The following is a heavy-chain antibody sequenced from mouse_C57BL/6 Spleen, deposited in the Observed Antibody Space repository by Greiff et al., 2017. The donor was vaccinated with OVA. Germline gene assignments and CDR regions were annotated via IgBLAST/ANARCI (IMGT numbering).Heavy chain of an antibody. D-gene: IGHD1-1*01. V-gene: IGHV1-82*01. CDR2: IYPGDGDT. CDR3: ARGITTVVASYYFDY. J-gene: IGHJ2*01. Sequence: VQLQQSGPELVKPGASVKISCKASGYAFSSSWMNWVKQRPGKGLEWIGRIYPGDGDTNYNGKFKGKATLTADKSSSTAYMQLSSLTSEDSAVYFYARGITTVVASYYFDYWGQGTTLTVSS. CDR1: GYAFSSSW.